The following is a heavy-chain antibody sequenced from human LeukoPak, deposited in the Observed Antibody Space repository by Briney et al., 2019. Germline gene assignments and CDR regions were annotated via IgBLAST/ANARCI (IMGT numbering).Heavy chain of an antibody. Sequence: GGSLRLSCEASGFTFDDYAMHWVRQAPGKGLEWVSLIRWDGGSTYYADSVKGRFTISRDNSKNSLYLQMNSLRAEDTALYYCAKIGSGWYRVVGIEDNMDVWGKGTTVTVSS. CDR1: GFTFDDYA. V-gene: IGHV3-43D*03. J-gene: IGHJ6*03. CDR3: AKIGSGWYRVVGIEDNMDV. D-gene: IGHD6-19*01. CDR2: IRWDGGST.